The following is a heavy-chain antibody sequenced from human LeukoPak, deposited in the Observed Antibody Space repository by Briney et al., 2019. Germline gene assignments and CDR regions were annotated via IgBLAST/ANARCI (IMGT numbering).Heavy chain of an antibody. CDR3: ARKRVGAPYFDY. Sequence: SETLSLTCTVSGDSISSGSYYWSWIGQPAGKGLEWIGRIYISGSTNYNPSLKSRVTISVDTSKNQFSLKLSSVTAADTAVYYCARKRVGAPYFDYWGQGTLVTVSS. V-gene: IGHV4-61*02. D-gene: IGHD1-26*01. CDR2: IYISGST. J-gene: IGHJ4*02. CDR1: GDSISSGSYY.